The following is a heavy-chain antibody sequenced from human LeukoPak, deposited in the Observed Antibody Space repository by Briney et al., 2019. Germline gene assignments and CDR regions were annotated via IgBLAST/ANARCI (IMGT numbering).Heavy chain of an antibody. D-gene: IGHD5-12*01. V-gene: IGHV1-69*13. CDR2: IIPIFGTV. J-gene: IGHJ3*02. Sequence: SVKVSCKASGGTFSSYSINWVRQVPGQGLEWMGGIIPIFGTVKYAHKFQGRVTTTADESTSTAYLDLRALTSDDSALYYCARDPERSGYVSYAFDIWGQGTMVTVSS. CDR1: GGTFSSYS. CDR3: ARDPERSGYVSYAFDI.